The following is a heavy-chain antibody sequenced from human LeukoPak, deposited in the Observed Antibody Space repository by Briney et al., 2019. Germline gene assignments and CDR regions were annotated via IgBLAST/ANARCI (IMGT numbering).Heavy chain of an antibody. V-gene: IGHV3-30*03. Sequence: PGGSLRLSCAASGFTFSSYGMHWVCQAPGKGLEWVAVISYDGSNKYYADSVKGRFTISRDNSKNTLYLQMNSLRAEDTAVYYCARDGTSGYAIYGMDVWGQGTTVTVSS. D-gene: IGHD5-12*01. J-gene: IGHJ6*02. CDR3: ARDGTSGYAIYGMDV. CDR1: GFTFSSYG. CDR2: ISYDGSNK.